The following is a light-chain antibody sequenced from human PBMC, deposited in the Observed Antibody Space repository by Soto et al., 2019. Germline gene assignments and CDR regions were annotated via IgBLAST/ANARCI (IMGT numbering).Light chain of an antibody. CDR2: GAS. CDR1: QSVSSSY. J-gene: IGKJ1*01. CDR3: QQYGSSPWT. Sequence: EIVLTQSPGTLSLSPGERATLSCRASQSVSSSYLAWYQQKPGQAPRLLIYGASSRATGIPDRFSGSGSGTDFTLTISRLEPEDFAVYSWQQYGSSPWTFGQGTKVEIK. V-gene: IGKV3-20*01.